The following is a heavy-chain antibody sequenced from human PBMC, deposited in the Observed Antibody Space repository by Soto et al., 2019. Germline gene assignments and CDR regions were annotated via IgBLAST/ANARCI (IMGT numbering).Heavy chain of an antibody. CDR1: GFTFSSYA. D-gene: IGHD1-26*01. CDR3: AKGQLRDQYYYYYMDV. V-gene: IGHV3-23*01. CDR2: ISGSGGST. J-gene: IGHJ6*03. Sequence: GGSLRLSCAASGFTFSSYAMSWVRQAPGKGLEWVSAISGSGGSTYYADSVKGRFTISRDNSKNTLYLQMNSLRAEDTAVYYCAKGQLRDQYYYYYMDVWGKGTTVTVSS.